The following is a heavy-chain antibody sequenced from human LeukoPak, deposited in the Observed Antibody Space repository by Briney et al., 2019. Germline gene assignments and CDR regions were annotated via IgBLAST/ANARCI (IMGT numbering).Heavy chain of an antibody. Sequence: SETLSLTCTVSGGSISNHYWSWIRQAPGKGLEWIGYVYYSGSTNYNPSVKSRVAISVDTSNNQFSLRLSSVTAADTAVYYCAKHLTNAYYDMIWFDPWGQGTLVTVTS. D-gene: IGHD3-16*01. CDR3: AKHLTNAYYDMIWFDP. V-gene: IGHV4-59*11. CDR1: GGSISNHY. J-gene: IGHJ5*02. CDR2: VYYSGST.